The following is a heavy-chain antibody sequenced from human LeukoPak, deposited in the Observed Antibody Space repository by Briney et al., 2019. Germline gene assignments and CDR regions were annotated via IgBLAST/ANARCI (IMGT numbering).Heavy chain of an antibody. V-gene: IGHV1-8*01. CDR2: MNPNSGNT. J-gene: IGHJ4*02. D-gene: IGHD2-2*01. CDR3: ATRYCSSTSCPDY. Sequence: ASVKVSCKASGYTFTSYDINWVRQATGQGLEWMGWMNPNSGNTGYAQKFQGRVTMTRNTSISTAYMELSSLRSEDTAVYYCATRYCSSTSCPDYWGQRTLVTVSS. CDR1: GYTFTSYD.